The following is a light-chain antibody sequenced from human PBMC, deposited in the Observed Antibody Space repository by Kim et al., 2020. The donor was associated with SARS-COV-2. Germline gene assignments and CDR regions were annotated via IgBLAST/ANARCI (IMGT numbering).Light chain of an antibody. CDR1: SSDVGTYNY. Sequence: QSVLTQPASVSGSPGQSITVSCTGTSSDVGTYNYVSWYQQHPGKVPKLLIYEVSKRPSGASDRFSGSKSGNTASLTISGLQAEDEADYYCSSYTSSDTWVFGGGTKLTVL. V-gene: IGLV2-14*01. CDR2: EVS. J-gene: IGLJ3*02. CDR3: SSYTSSDTWV.